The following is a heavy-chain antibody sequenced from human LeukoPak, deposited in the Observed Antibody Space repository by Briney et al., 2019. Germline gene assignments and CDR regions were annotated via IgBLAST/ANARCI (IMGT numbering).Heavy chain of an antibody. V-gene: IGHV3-48*03. J-gene: IGHJ6*04. CDR3: AELGITMIGGV. Sequence: GESLRLSCEASGFTFTKFWMSWVRQAPGKGLEWVSYISSSGSTIYYADSVKSRFTISRDNAKNSLYLQMNSLRAEDTAVYYCAELGITMIGGVWGKGTTVTISS. CDR1: GFTFTKFW. CDR2: ISSSGSTI. D-gene: IGHD3-10*02.